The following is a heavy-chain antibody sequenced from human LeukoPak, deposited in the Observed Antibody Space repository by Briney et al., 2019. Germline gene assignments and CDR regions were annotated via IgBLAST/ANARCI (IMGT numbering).Heavy chain of an antibody. V-gene: IGHV3-66*01. CDR1: GFTVSSNF. Sequence: GGSLRLSCAASGFTVSSNFMSWVRQAPGKGLEWVSVMYSGGRTYYADSVKGRFTTSRDNSKNTLDLQMNSLRAEDTAVYYCARSIAARYFDLWGQGTVVTVSS. CDR3: ARSIAARYFDL. CDR2: MYSGGRT. J-gene: IGHJ4*02. D-gene: IGHD6-6*01.